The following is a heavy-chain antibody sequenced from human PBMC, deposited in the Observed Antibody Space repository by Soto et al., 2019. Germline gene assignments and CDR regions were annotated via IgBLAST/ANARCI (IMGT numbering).Heavy chain of an antibody. D-gene: IGHD2-21*01. J-gene: IGHJ4*02. Sequence: GGSLRLSCAASGFTFSIYAMTWVRHAPGKGLEWVSIISATGGSTHYAGSVMGRLTVSRDNSKNTLYLQINSLRAEDTAEYYCASDGGEWRPPNFDDWGQGTMVTVSS. CDR1: GFTFSIYA. CDR3: ASDGGEWRPPNFDD. V-gene: IGHV3-23*01. CDR2: ISATGGST.